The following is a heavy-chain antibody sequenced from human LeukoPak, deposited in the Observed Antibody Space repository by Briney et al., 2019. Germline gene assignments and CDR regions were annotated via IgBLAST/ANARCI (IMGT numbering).Heavy chain of an antibody. V-gene: IGHV4-39*07. Sequence: PPETLSLTCTVSGGSISSTGSFWGWIRQPPGKGLEWIGSIYSGGITYYNPSLKSRVTISEDTSKNQFSLKMTSMTAADTAIYYCWLEKVVAAYFDSWGQGTLVTVSS. J-gene: IGHJ4*02. D-gene: IGHD2-15*01. CDR2: IYSGGIT. CDR1: GGSISSTGSF. CDR3: WLEKVVAAYFDS.